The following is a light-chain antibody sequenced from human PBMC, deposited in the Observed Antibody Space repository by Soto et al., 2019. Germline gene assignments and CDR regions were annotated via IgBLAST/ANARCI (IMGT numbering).Light chain of an antibody. CDR2: AAS. CDR3: QKYNSAPPWT. V-gene: IGKV1-27*01. Sequence: DIQMTQSPSSLSASVGDRVTITCRATQDISNYLAWYQQKPGKLPNLLIYAASTLQSGVPSRFSGSGSGTDFTLTISSLQPEDVATYYCQKYNSAPPWTFGQGTKVEI. CDR1: QDISNY. J-gene: IGKJ1*01.